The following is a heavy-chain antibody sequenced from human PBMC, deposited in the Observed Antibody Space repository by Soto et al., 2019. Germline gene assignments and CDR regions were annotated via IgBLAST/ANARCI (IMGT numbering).Heavy chain of an antibody. CDR2: ISSSSSYI. Sequence: EVQLVESGGGLVKPGGSLRLSCAASGFTFSSYSMNWVRQAPGKGLEWVSSISSSSSYIYYADSVKGRFTISRDNAKNSLYLQMNSLRAEDTAVYYCARDGGTVTKHFDYWGQGTLVTVSS. J-gene: IGHJ4*02. CDR3: ARDGGTVTKHFDY. V-gene: IGHV3-21*01. CDR1: GFTFSSYS. D-gene: IGHD4-4*01.